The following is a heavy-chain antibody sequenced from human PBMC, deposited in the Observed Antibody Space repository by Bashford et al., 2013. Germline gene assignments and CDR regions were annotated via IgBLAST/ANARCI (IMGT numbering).Heavy chain of an antibody. CDR2: INPNRGDT. D-gene: IGHD2-2*01. V-gene: IGHV1-2*02. CDR3: ARGYCSITNCALANWFDP. J-gene: IGHJ5*02. Sequence: WVRQAPGQGLEWMGWINPNRGDTNYAQNFQGRVSMTRDTSISTAYLELSRLRSDDTAVYYCARGYCSITNCALANWFDPWGQGTLVTVSS.